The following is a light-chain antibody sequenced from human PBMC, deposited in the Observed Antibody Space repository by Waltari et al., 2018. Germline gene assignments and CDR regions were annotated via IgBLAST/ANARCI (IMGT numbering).Light chain of an antibody. V-gene: IGKV3-15*01. CDR1: QSVSSN. J-gene: IGKJ2*01. Sequence: EIVMTQSPATLSVSPGERATLSCRASQSVSSNLAWYQQKPGQAPRLLIYGVSTRATGIPARFSGSGSGTDFTLKISRVEAEDVGVYYCMQALQTPYTFGQGTKLEIK. CDR3: MQALQTPYT. CDR2: GVS.